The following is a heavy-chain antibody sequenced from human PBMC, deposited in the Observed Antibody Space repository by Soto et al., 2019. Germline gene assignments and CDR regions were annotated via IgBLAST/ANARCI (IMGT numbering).Heavy chain of an antibody. D-gene: IGHD5-12*01. V-gene: IGHV1-69*13. CDR1: GGTFSSYA. CDR2: IIPIFGTA. J-gene: IGHJ6*02. Sequence: SVKVSCKASGGTFSSYAISWVRQAPGQGLEWMGGIIPIFGTANYAQKFQGRVTITADESTSTAYMELSSLRSEDTAVYYCARVVIVRSGGYDERDFSNYYYGMDVWGQGTTVTVSS. CDR3: ARVVIVRSGGYDERDFSNYYYGMDV.